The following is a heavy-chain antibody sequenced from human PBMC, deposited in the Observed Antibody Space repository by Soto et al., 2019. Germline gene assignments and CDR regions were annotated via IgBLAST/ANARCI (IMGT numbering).Heavy chain of an antibody. D-gene: IGHD4-17*01. CDR3: TKFVFYGDSLVEY. V-gene: IGHV3-23*01. J-gene: IGHJ4*02. Sequence: EVQLLESGGDLVQPGGSLRLSCVASGLTFSRFALSWVRQSPGKGLEWVSAISGGGGSTYYADSVKGRFTVSRDNSKNTLYLQMNTPRAEDTAVYYCTKFVFYGDSLVEYWGQGTLVTVSS. CDR2: ISGGGGST. CDR1: GLTFSRFA.